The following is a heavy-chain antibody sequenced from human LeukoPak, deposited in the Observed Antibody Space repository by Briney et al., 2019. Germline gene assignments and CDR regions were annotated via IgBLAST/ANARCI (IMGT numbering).Heavy chain of an antibody. J-gene: IGHJ4*02. Sequence: PGGSLRLSCAASGFPFSGYWTDWVRQAPGKGMEWVANINQDGSTQYYAASVKGRFTISRENAKSSLYLQMNILRAEDTAVYYCSRSLDYLGQGALVTVSS. V-gene: IGHV3-7*01. CDR3: SRSLDY. CDR2: INQDGSTQ. CDR1: GFPFSGYW.